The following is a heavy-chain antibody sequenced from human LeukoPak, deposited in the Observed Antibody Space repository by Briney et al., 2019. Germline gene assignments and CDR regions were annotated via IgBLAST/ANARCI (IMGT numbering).Heavy chain of an antibody. J-gene: IGHJ5*02. Sequence: PSQTLSLTCTVSGGSISSYYWSWIRQPAGKGLEWIGRIYTIGSTNYNPSLKSRVTMSVDTSKNQFSLKLSSVTAADTAVYYCARSKAHLSTSWYGNWFDPWGQGTLVTVSS. CDR3: ARSKAHLSTSWYGNWFDP. CDR2: IYTIGST. CDR1: GGSISSYY. D-gene: IGHD6-13*01. V-gene: IGHV4-4*07.